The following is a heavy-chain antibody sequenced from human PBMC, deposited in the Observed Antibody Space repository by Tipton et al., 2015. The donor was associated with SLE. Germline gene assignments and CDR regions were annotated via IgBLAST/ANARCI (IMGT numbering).Heavy chain of an antibody. CDR1: GGSISSYY. Sequence: TLSLTCTVSGGSISSYYWSWIRQPPGKGLEWIGYIYYSGSTSYNPSLKSRVTISVDTSKNQFSLKLSSVTAADTAVYYCASGEPPDYWGQGTLVTVSS. V-gene: IGHV4-59*01. J-gene: IGHJ4*02. CDR2: IYYSGST. CDR3: ASGEPPDY.